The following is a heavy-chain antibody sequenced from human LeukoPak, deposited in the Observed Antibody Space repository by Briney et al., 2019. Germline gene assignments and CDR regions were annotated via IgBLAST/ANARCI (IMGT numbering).Heavy chain of an antibody. CDR2: INPNSGGT. V-gene: IGHV1-2*02. CDR1: GYTFTNYD. Sequence: GASVKVSCKASGYTFTNYDINWVRQAPGQGLEWMGWINPNSGGTNYAQKFQGRVTMTRDTSISTAYMELSRLRSDDTAVYYCARGVEELSQNWFDPWGQGTLVTVSS. D-gene: IGHD3-16*02. CDR3: ARGVEELSQNWFDP. J-gene: IGHJ5*02.